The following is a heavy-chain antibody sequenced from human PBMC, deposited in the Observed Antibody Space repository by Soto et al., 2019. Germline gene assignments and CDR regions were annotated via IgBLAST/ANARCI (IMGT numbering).Heavy chain of an antibody. J-gene: IGHJ5*02. D-gene: IGHD5-18*01. CDR3: ARVLYSYEKQAGWFDP. CDR2: INAGNGNT. Sequence: QVQLVQSGAEVKKPGASVKVSCKASGYTFTSYAMHWVRQAPGQRLEWMGWINAGNGNTKYSQKFQGRVTITRDTSASTAYMELSSLRSEDTAVYYCARVLYSYEKQAGWFDPWGQGTLVTVSS. CDR1: GYTFTSYA. V-gene: IGHV1-3*01.